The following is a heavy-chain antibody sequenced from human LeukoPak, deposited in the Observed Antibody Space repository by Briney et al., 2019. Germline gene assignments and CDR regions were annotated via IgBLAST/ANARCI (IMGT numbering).Heavy chain of an antibody. CDR2: ISWNSGSI. CDR1: GFTFDDYA. V-gene: IGHV3-9*01. D-gene: IGHD3-3*01. Sequence: HPGGSLRLSCAASGFTFDDYAMHWVRQAPGKGLEWVSGISWNSGSIGYADSVKGRFTISRDNAKNSLYLQMNSLRAEDTALYYCEKNSERKENYVFGSGPTNGGRGPRATVS. CDR3: EKNSERKENYVFGSGPTN. J-gene: IGHJ4*02.